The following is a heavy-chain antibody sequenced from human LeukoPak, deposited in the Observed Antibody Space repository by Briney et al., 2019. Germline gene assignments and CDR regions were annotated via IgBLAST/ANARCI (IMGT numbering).Heavy chain of an antibody. D-gene: IGHD4-17*01. CDR2: IIPIFGTA. V-gene: IGHV1-69*13. CDR1: RGTFSSYA. CDR3: ASLGGGSTVTTYLNY. J-gene: IGHJ4*02. Sequence: GASVKVSCKASRGTFSSYAINWVRQAPGQGLEWMGGIIPIFGTANYAQKFQGRVTITADESTSTAYMELSSLRSEDTAMYYCASLGGGSTVTTYLNYWGQGTLVTVSS.